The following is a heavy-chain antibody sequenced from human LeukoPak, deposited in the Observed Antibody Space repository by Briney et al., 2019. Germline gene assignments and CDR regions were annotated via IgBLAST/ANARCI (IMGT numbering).Heavy chain of an antibody. V-gene: IGHV3-74*03. CDR1: GFTFSGYW. CDR2: IDNDGHGI. D-gene: IGHD3-3*01. Sequence: GGSLKLSCAASGFTFSGYWMHWVRQGPEKGLELVSRIDNDGHGILYADSVKGRFTTSRDNAKNTLYLQMNSLRFEDTAVYYCATGGGWVPSFGVVTHIDVWGKGTTVTVSS. J-gene: IGHJ6*03. CDR3: ATGGGWVPSFGVVTHIDV.